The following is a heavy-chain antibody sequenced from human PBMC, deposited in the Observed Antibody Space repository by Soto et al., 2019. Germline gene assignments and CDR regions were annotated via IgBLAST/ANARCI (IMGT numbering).Heavy chain of an antibody. V-gene: IGHV3-30*18. CDR3: AKASSGSNYFGY. Sequence: QVQLVESGGGVVQPGRSLRLSCAASGFTFRYYAMHWVRQSPGKGLEWVALISYGGTNEYYADSVKGRFTISRDNSKNTLYLQMNSLGAEDTAVYYCAKASSGSNYFGYWGQGTLVTVSS. CDR1: GFTFRYYA. D-gene: IGHD1-26*01. J-gene: IGHJ4*02. CDR2: ISYGGTNE.